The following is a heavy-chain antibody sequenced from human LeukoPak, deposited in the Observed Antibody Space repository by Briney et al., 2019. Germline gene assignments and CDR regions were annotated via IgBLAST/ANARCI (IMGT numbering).Heavy chain of an antibody. CDR3: GRRRIDCSDTGCYVDY. J-gene: IGHJ4*02. Sequence: ASVKVSCKASGYTFIGYYIHWMRQAPGQGLEWMGWMNPNRGDTSYAQKFQGRVTMTRDTPINTAYMELSELTSDDTAVYYCGRRRIDCSDTGCYVDYWGQGTLVTVSS. V-gene: IGHV1-2*02. CDR2: MNPNRGDT. D-gene: IGHD2-15*01. CDR1: GYTFIGYY.